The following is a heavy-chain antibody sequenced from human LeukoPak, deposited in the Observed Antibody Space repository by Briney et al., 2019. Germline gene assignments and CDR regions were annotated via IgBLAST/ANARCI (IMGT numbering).Heavy chain of an antibody. CDR2: INHSGST. V-gene: IGHV4-34*01. Sequence: SETLSLTCVVYGVSFSGYYWSWIRQPPGKGLEWIGEINHSGSTNYNPSLKSRVTISVDTSKNQFSLKLSSVTAADTAVYYCARGFRLFDYWGQGTLVTVSS. J-gene: IGHJ4*02. CDR1: GVSFSGYY. D-gene: IGHD2/OR15-2a*01. CDR3: ARGFRLFDY.